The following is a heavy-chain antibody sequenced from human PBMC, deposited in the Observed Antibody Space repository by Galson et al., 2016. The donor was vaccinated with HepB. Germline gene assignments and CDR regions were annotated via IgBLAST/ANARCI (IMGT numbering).Heavy chain of an antibody. J-gene: IGHJ3*02. CDR3: ARDFRWLRGLQVGFDI. V-gene: IGHV3-48*02. CDR1: GFNFDSYS. Sequence: SLRLSCAASGFNFDSYSMTWLRQTPGKGLEWVSFISNSAATIYYADSVKGRFTISRDRAKNSLYPQMNSLRDEDTAVYYCARDFRWLRGLQVGFDIWGQGTLVTVSS. D-gene: IGHD5-12*01. CDR2: ISNSAATI.